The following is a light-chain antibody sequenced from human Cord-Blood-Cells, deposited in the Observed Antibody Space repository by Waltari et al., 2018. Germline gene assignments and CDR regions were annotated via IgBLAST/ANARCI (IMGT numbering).Light chain of an antibody. CDR1: QSVSSN. Sequence: ETVMTQSPASLSVSTGERATLSSRAKQSVSSNFAWYQQKPGQPPRLLIYGASTRATGIPARFSGSGSGTEFTLTISSLQSEDFAVYYCQQYNNWPGTFGQGTKVEIK. J-gene: IGKJ1*01. CDR3: QQYNNWPGT. CDR2: GAS. V-gene: IGKV3-15*01.